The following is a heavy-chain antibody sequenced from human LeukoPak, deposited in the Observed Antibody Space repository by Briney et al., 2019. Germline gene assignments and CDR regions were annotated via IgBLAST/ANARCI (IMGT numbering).Heavy chain of an antibody. D-gene: IGHD3-10*01. J-gene: IGHJ3*02. Sequence: GGSLRLSCAASGFIFSDYHMNWIRQAPGKGLEWVAVISYDGSNKYYADSVKGRFTISRDNSKNTLYLQMNSLRAEETAVYYCAKTLLLWFGETRHAFDIWGQGTMVTVSS. CDR2: ISYDGSNK. CDR1: GFIFSDYH. CDR3: AKTLLLWFGETRHAFDI. V-gene: IGHV3-30*18.